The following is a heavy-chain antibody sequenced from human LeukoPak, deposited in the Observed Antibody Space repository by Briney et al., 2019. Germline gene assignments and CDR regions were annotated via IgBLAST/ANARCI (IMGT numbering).Heavy chain of an antibody. J-gene: IGHJ4*02. CDR2: IKQDGSEK. V-gene: IGHV3-7*01. Sequence: GGSLRLSCAASGFTFSSYWMSWVRQAPGKGLEWVANIKQDGSEKYYVDSVKGRFTISRDNAKNSLYLQMNSLRAEDTAVYYCARDGGSGSYYNDYWGQGTLVTVSS. CDR3: ARDGGSGSYYNDY. D-gene: IGHD3-10*01. CDR1: GFTFSSYW.